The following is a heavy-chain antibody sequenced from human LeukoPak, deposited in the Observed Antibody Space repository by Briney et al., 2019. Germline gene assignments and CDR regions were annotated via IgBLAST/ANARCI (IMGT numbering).Heavy chain of an antibody. J-gene: IGHJ4*02. CDR2: IWYDGSNK. Sequence: GGSLRLSCAASGFTFSNYWLTWVRQAPGQGLEWVAVIWYDGSNKYYADSVKGRFTISRDNSKNTLYLQMNSLRAEDTAVYYCAREGSGSYQAYWGQGTLVTVSS. CDR3: AREGSGSYQAY. CDR1: GFTFSNYW. V-gene: IGHV3-33*08. D-gene: IGHD1-26*01.